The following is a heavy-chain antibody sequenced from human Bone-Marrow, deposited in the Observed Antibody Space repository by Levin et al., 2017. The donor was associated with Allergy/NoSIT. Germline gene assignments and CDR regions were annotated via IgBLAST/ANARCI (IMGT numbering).Heavy chain of an antibody. CDR2: ISWNSGSI. CDR3: AKDMFRDYGGLPKAFDI. CDR1: GFTFDDYA. Sequence: GGSLRLSCAASGFTFDDYAMHWVRQAPGKGLEWVSGISWNSGSIGYADSVKGRFTISRDNAKNSLYLQMNSLRAEDTALYYCAKDMFRDYGGLPKAFDIWGQGTMVTVSS. D-gene: IGHD4-23*01. J-gene: IGHJ3*02. V-gene: IGHV3-9*01.